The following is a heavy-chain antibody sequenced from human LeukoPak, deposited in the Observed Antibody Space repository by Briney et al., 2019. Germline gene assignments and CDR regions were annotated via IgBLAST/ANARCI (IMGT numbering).Heavy chain of an antibody. J-gene: IGHJ4*02. V-gene: IGHV4-34*08. CDR3: AKNGDFCLEY. Sequence: GSLRLSCATSGFTFTDYYMTWIRQAPGKGLEWIAEIHDSGRTNYNPSLKSRVTISVDKSKNQFSLQLASVTAADTAVYYCAKNGDFCLEYWGQGTLVTVSS. CDR1: GFTFTDYY. CDR2: IHDSGRT. D-gene: IGHD3-16*01.